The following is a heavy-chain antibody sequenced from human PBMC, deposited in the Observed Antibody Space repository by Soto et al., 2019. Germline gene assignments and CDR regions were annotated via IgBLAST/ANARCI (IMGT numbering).Heavy chain of an antibody. J-gene: IGHJ5*02. CDR1: GFTFSDAW. V-gene: IGHV3-15*01. D-gene: IGHD3-16*01. CDR3: TKNCAWGP. Sequence: VWSLRLSFAASGFTFSDAWMTWVRQAPGKGLEWVGRIKSKTDGGTTDYAAPVKGRFTISRDDSENTLYLQMNSLKTEDTAGYYCTKNCAWGPWDHETAVTVPS. CDR2: IKSKTDGGTT.